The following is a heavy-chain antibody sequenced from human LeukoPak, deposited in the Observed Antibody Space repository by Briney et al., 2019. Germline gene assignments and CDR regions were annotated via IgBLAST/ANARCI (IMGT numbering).Heavy chain of an antibody. D-gene: IGHD5-24*01. V-gene: IGHV3-30*18. J-gene: IGHJ4*02. CDR3: AKGGRDGYNSKFDY. CDR2: ISYDGSNK. Sequence: GRSLRLSCAASGFTFSSYGMHWVRQAPGKGLEWVAVISYDGSNKYYADSVKGRFTISRDNSKNTLYLQMNSLRAEDTAVYYCAKGGRDGYNSKFDYWGQGTLVTVSS. CDR1: GFTFSSYG.